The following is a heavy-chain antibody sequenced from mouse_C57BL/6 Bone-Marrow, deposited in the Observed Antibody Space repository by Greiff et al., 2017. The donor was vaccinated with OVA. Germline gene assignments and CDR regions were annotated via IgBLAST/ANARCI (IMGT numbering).Heavy chain of an antibody. D-gene: IGHD4-1*01. V-gene: IGHV1-50*01. CDR3: ARGGLGRSEWFAY. Sequence: QVQLQQPGAELVKPGASVKLSCKASGYTFTSYWMQWVKQRPGQGLEWIGEIDPSDSYTNYNQKFKGKATLTVDKSSSTAYMQLSSLTSEDSAVYDGARGGLGRSEWFAYWGQGTLVTVSA. CDR1: GYTFTSYW. J-gene: IGHJ3*01. CDR2: IDPSDSYT.